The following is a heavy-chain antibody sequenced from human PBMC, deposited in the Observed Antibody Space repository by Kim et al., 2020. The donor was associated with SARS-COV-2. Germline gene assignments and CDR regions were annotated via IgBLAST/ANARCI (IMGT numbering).Heavy chain of an antibody. CDR3: ASGLRRGTYSSSWYYFDY. V-gene: IGHV1-69*13. Sequence: SVKVSCKASGVTFSNYAINWVRQAPGQGLKWMGGIIPIFGTANYAQKFQGRVTITADESTSTAYMELSSLRSEDTAVYYCASGLRRGTYSSSWYYFDYWCQGTLVTVSS. CDR1: GVTFSNYA. CDR2: IIPIFGTA. J-gene: IGHJ4*02. D-gene: IGHD6-13*01.